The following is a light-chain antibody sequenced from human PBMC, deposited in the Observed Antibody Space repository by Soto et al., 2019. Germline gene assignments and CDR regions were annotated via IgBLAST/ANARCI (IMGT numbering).Light chain of an antibody. CDR3: PQVSSFPRT. V-gene: IGKV1-12*01. CDR2: AAS. J-gene: IGKJ1*01. Sequence: DIQMTNATSSVSPSVGARITIHYRASQDIGGRLSWFQQKPGKAPQYLIQAASILQSGVPSRFSGSGSGTEFILTISSLQPEDFASYFCPQVSSFPRTFGLGTKVDNK. CDR1: QDIGGR.